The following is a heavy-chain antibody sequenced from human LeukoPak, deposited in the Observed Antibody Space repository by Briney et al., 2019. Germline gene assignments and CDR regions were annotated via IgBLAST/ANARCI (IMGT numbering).Heavy chain of an antibody. V-gene: IGHV4-30-4*08. CDR3: ARGKVPDP. D-gene: IGHD1-14*01. CDR2: IHYSGTT. CDR1: GGSISSSEYY. Sequence: SQTLSLTCTVSGGSISSSEYYWSWIRQPPGKGLEWIGHIHYSGTTYYNPSLRSRVTVSLDTSKNKFFLILSSVTVADTAVYYCARGKVPDPWGQGTLVTVSS. J-gene: IGHJ5*02.